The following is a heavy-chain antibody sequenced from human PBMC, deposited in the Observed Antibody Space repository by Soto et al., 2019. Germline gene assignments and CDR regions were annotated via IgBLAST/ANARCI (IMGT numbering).Heavy chain of an antibody. J-gene: IGHJ6*02. CDR1: GGSVSSGSYY. V-gene: IGHV4-61*01. D-gene: IGHD3-10*01. Sequence: LSLTCTVSGGSVSSGSYYWSWIRQPPGKGLEWIGYIYYSGSTNYNPSLKSRVTISVDTSKNQFSLKLSSVTAADTAVYYCARETLARGYYYYYGMDVWGQGTTVTVSS. CDR3: ARETLARGYYYYYGMDV. CDR2: IYYSGST.